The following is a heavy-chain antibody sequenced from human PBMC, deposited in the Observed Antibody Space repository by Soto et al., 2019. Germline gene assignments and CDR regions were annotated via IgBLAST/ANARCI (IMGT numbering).Heavy chain of an antibody. D-gene: IGHD3-9*01. CDR2: INPNSGGT. CDR1: GYTFTGYY. J-gene: IGHJ6*02. Sequence: GASVKVSCKASGYTFTGYYMHWVRQAPGQGLEWMGWINPNSGGTNYAQKFQGRVTMTRDTSISTAYMELSRLRSDDTAVYYCARDNVNTIFPRGMDVWGQGTTVTVSS. V-gene: IGHV1-2*02. CDR3: ARDNVNTIFPRGMDV.